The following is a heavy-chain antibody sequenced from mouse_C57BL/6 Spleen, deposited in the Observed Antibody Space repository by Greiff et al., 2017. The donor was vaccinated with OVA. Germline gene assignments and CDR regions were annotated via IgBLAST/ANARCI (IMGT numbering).Heavy chain of an antibody. J-gene: IGHJ4*01. V-gene: IGHV1-5*01. D-gene: IGHD2-4*01. CDR2: IYPGNSDT. CDR1: GYTFTSYW. CDR3: TKPFYYDYDLYAMDY. Sequence: VQLQQSGTVLARPGASVKMSCKTSGYTFTSYWMHWVKQRPGQGLEWIGAIYPGNSDTSYNQKFKGKAKLTAVTSASTAYMELSSLTNEDSAVYYCTKPFYYDYDLYAMDYWGQGTSVTVSS.